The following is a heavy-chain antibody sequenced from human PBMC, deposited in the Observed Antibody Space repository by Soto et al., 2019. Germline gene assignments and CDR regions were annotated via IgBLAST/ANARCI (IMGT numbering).Heavy chain of an antibody. J-gene: IGHJ6*03. CDR2: ISSSGGNT. CDR3: ARPKATGRGYSVMDV. Sequence: PGGSLRLSCEASEFTFSSYAMSWVRQAPGKGLEWVSTISSSGGNTYYADPVKGRFTISRDNSKNTLHLQMNSLRGEDTAIYYCARPKATGRGYSVMDVWGKGTTVTVSS. CDR1: EFTFSSYA. D-gene: IGHD1-1*01. V-gene: IGHV3-23*01.